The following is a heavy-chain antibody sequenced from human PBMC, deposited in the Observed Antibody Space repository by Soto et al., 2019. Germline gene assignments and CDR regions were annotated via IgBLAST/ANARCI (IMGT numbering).Heavy chain of an antibody. CDR2: ISWNSGSI. CDR1: GFTFDDYA. CDR3: AKDSGSGWYSSFDY. V-gene: IGHV3-9*01. J-gene: IGHJ4*02. D-gene: IGHD6-19*01. Sequence: PVGSLRLSCAASGFTFDDYAMHWVRQAPGKGLEWVSGISWNSGSIGYADSVKGRFTISRDNAKNSLYLQMNSLRAEDTALYYCAKDSGSGWYSSFDYWGQGTLVTVSS.